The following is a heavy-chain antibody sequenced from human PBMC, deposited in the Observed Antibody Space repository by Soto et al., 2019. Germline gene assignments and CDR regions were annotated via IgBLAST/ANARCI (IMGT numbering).Heavy chain of an antibody. J-gene: IGHJ6*02. Sequence: EVQLLESGGGLVQPGGSLRLSCAASGFTFSSYAMSWVRQAPGKGLEWVSVISGRGGSTYYADSVKGRFTISRDNSKNTLFLQMNSLRVEDTAVYYCAKAHPYSGWPTTYYYGMDVWGQGTTVTVSS. CDR3: AKAHPYSGWPTTYYYGMDV. V-gene: IGHV3-23*01. CDR2: ISGRGGST. D-gene: IGHD6-19*01. CDR1: GFTFSSYA.